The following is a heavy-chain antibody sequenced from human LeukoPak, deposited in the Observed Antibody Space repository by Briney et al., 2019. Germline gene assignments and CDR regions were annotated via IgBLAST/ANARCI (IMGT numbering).Heavy chain of an antibody. D-gene: IGHD5-18*01. CDR1: GYSFTSYW. CDR3: AGGLDTAMVTVDY. J-gene: IGHJ4*02. CDR2: IYPGDSAT. V-gene: IGHV5-51*01. Sequence: GESLKISCKGSGYSFTSYWIGWVRQMPGKGLEWMGIIYPGDSATRYSPSFQGQVTISADKSITTAYLQWSSLKASDTAMYYCAGGLDTAMVTVDYWGQGTLVTVSS.